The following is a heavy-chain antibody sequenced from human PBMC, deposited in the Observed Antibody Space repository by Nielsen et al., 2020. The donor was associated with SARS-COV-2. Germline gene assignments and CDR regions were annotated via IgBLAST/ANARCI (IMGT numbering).Heavy chain of an antibody. D-gene: IGHD3-22*01. V-gene: IGHV3-30*04. CDR3: ARDGLRITMIVVVIGGYFDY. Sequence: WIRQPPGKGLEWVAVIWYDGSNKYYADSVKGRFTISRDNSKNTLYLQMNSLRAEDTAVYYCARDGLRITMIVVVIGGYFDYWGQGTLVTVSS. CDR2: IWYDGSNK. J-gene: IGHJ4*02.